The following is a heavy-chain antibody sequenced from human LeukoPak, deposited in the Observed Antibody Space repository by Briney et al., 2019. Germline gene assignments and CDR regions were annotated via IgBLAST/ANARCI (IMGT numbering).Heavy chain of an antibody. CDR1: GFTFSSYW. Sequence: GGSLRLSCAASGFTFSSYWMHWVRQAPGKGLVWVSRINSDGSSTSYADSVKGRFTISRDNAKNTLFLQMNSLRAEDTAVYYCARANYDYVWGSYRSYYFDYWGQGTLVTVSS. CDR3: ARANYDYVWGSYRSYYFDY. V-gene: IGHV3-74*01. J-gene: IGHJ4*02. D-gene: IGHD3-16*02. CDR2: INSDGSST.